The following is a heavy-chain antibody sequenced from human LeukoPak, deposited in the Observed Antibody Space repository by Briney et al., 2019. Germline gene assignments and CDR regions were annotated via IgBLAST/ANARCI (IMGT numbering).Heavy chain of an antibody. CDR1: GFTFDDYG. D-gene: IGHD3-3*01. CDR2: INWNGGST. CDR3: ASRPEWGGDFWSGYYDY. J-gene: IGHJ4*02. Sequence: SGGSLRLSCAASGFTFDDYGMSWVRQAPGKGLEWVSGINWNGGSTGYADSVKGRFTISRDNAKNTLYLQMNSLRAEDTAVYYCASRPEWGGDFWSGYYDYWGQGTLVTVSS. V-gene: IGHV3-20*04.